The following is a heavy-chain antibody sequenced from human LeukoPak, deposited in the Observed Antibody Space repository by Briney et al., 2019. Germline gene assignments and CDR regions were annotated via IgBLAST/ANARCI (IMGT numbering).Heavy chain of an antibody. V-gene: IGHV5-51*01. CDR2: IYPGDSDT. CDR1: GYIFGSYW. J-gene: IGHJ4*02. CDR3: ARKAVGTPYYFDS. Sequence: GESLKISCKTSGYIFGSYWIGWVRQMPGKGLEWMGIIYPGDSDTKYSPSFQGQVTISADKSLSTAYLQWSSLKASDTAMYYCARKAVGTPYYFDSWGPGTLVTVSS. D-gene: IGHD4-23*01.